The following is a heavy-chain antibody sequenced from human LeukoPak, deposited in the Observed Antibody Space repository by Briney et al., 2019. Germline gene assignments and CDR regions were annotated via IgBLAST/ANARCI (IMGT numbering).Heavy chain of an antibody. D-gene: IGHD6-13*01. Sequence: SETLSLTCTVSGGSMSSFYWSWIRHPAGKGLEWLGRVYTSRSANYNPSLKSRVTISVDTSKNQFSLKLSSVTAADTAVYYCARQGGSSSWYHWFDPWGQGTLVTVSS. J-gene: IGHJ5*02. CDR1: GGSMSSFY. CDR2: VYTSRSA. CDR3: ARQGGSSSWYHWFDP. V-gene: IGHV4-4*07.